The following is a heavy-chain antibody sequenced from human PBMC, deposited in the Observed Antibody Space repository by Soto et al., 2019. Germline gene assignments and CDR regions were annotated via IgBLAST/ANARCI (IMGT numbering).Heavy chain of an antibody. Sequence: PGGSLRLSCVASGFTFSRYWMSWVRQAPGKGLEWMANIKEDGSEKYYADSVKGRFTISRDNSENTLYLQMNSLRAEDTAVYYCAKVGPGGSIYYFDYWGPGTLVTVSS. CDR1: GFTFSRYW. CDR2: IKEDGSEK. CDR3: AKVGPGGSIYYFDY. D-gene: IGHD1-26*01. V-gene: IGHV3-7*01. J-gene: IGHJ4*02.